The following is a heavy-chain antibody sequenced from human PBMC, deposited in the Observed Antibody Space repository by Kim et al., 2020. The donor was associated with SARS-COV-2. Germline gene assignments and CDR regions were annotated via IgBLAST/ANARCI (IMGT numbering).Heavy chain of an antibody. D-gene: IGHD4-17*01. Sequence: YAAAVKGRFTISRDKSKNTLYLHMNSLSAEDTAVYYCAKSGIYYGDYGDWGQGTLLPVSS. CDR3: AKSGIYYGDYGD. J-gene: IGHJ4*02. V-gene: IGHV3-23*01.